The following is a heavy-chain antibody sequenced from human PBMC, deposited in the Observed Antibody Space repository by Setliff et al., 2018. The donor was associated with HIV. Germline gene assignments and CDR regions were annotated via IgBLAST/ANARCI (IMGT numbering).Heavy chain of an antibody. CDR3: AMRPPADYYYMDV. Sequence: ASVKVSCKASGYISTSYAMNWVRQAPGQGLEWMGWINTNTGNPTYAQGFTGRFVFSLDTSVNTAYLQISSLKAEDTAVYYCAMRPPADYYYMDVWGKGTTVTVSS. CDR2: INTNTGNP. V-gene: IGHV7-4-1*02. CDR1: GYISTSYA. J-gene: IGHJ6*03.